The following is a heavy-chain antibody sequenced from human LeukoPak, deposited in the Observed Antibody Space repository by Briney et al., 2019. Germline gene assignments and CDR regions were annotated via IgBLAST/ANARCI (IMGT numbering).Heavy chain of an antibody. Sequence: SETLSLTCTVSGGSISSGGYYWSWIRQHPGKGLEWIGYIHYSGSTYYNPSLKSRVTISVGTSKNQFSLKLSSVTAADTAVYYCARGGAPYYDSSGYPTFDYWGQGTLVTVSS. J-gene: IGHJ4*02. CDR2: IHYSGST. CDR1: GGSISSGGYY. CDR3: ARGGAPYYDSSGYPTFDY. D-gene: IGHD3-22*01. V-gene: IGHV4-31*03.